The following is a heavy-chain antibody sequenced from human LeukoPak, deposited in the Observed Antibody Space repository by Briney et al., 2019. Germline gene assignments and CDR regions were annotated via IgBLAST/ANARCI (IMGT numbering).Heavy chain of an antibody. CDR1: GFTFSSYW. J-gene: IGHJ4*02. V-gene: IGHV3-7*01. CDR3: ARWRYYGSGSWAFDY. Sequence: GSLRLSCAASGFTFSSYWMSWVRQAPGKGLEWVANIKQDGSEKYYVDSVKGRFTISRDNAKNSLYLQMNSLRAEDTAVYYCARWRYYGSGSWAFDYWGQGTLVTVSS. D-gene: IGHD3-10*01. CDR2: IKQDGSEK.